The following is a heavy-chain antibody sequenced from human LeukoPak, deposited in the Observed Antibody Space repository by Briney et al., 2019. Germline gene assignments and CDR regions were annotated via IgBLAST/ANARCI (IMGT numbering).Heavy chain of an antibody. CDR1: GFTFDDYG. Sequence: PGGSLRLSCAASGFTFDDYGMSWVRQAPGKGLEWVSGINWNGGSTGYADSVKGRFTISRDNAKNSLYLQMNSLRAEDTALYYCARSPVVAVAAPVYYYYMDVWGKGTTVTVSS. V-gene: IGHV3-20*04. CDR2: INWNGGST. D-gene: IGHD2-15*01. J-gene: IGHJ6*03. CDR3: ARSPVVAVAAPVYYYYMDV.